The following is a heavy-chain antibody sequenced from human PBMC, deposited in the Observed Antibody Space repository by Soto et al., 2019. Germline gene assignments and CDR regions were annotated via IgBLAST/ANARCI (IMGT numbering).Heavy chain of an antibody. J-gene: IGHJ5*02. Sequence: SETLSLTCTVSGGSISSGDYYWSWIRQPPGKGLEWIGYIYYSGSTYYNPSLKSRVTISVDTSKNQFSLKLSSVTAADTAVYYCARALRGGYDSSGYYHHGWFDPWGQGTLVTVSS. D-gene: IGHD3-22*01. CDR2: IYYSGST. V-gene: IGHV4-30-4*01. CDR1: GGSISSGDYY. CDR3: ARALRGGYDSSGYYHHGWFDP.